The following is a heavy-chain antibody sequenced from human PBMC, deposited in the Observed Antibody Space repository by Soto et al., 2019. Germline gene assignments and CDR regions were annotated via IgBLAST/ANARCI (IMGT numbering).Heavy chain of an antibody. D-gene: IGHD6-19*01. CDR1: GFTFTNYA. CDR2: ISYDGSNN. V-gene: IGHV3-30-3*01. Sequence: GGSLRLSCAASGFTFTNYAMHWVRQAPGKGLEWVAVISYDGSNNYYADSVKGRFTISRGNSNNTLYLQMNSLRAEDTAVYYCARDQVAVTGDAFDFWGQGTVVTVSS. J-gene: IGHJ3*01. CDR3: ARDQVAVTGDAFDF.